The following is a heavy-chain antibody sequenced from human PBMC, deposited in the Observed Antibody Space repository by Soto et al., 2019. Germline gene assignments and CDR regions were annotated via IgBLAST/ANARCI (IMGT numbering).Heavy chain of an antibody. CDR2: INPSGGST. Sequence: GASVKVSCKASGYTFTSYYMHWVRQAPGQGLEWMGIINPSGGSTSYAQKFQGRVTMTRDTSTSTVYMELSSLRSEDTAVYYCAREGYDFWSGYYNPYYYYYGMGVWGQGTTVTVSS. J-gene: IGHJ6*02. CDR3: AREGYDFWSGYYNPYYYYYGMGV. D-gene: IGHD3-3*01. CDR1: GYTFTSYY. V-gene: IGHV1-46*01.